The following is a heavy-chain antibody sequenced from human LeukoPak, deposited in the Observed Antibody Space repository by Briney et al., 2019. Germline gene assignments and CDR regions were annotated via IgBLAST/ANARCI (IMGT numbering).Heavy chain of an antibody. D-gene: IGHD3-3*01. CDR2: ISAYNGNT. CDR3: ARTMTNYDFWSGYYRYGMDV. V-gene: IGHV1-18*01. CDR1: GYTFTSYG. J-gene: IGHJ6*02. Sequence: ASVKVSCKASGYTFTSYGISWVRQAPGQGLEWMGWISAYNGNTNYAQKLQGRVTMTTDTSTSTAYMELRSLRSDDTAVYYCARTMTNYDFWSGYYRYGMDVWGQGTTVTVPS.